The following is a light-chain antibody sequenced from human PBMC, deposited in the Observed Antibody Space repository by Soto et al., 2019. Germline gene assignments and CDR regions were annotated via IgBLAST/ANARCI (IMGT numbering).Light chain of an antibody. Sequence: EIVLTQSPGTLSLSPGEAATLSCRASQGIGSTLAWYHHKPGQTPSLLISDTSTRATGVPARFSRSRSGTEFTLTINRLQSEDFAVYECQRYNNWTLTFGEGTKFDIK. J-gene: IGKJ4*01. V-gene: IGKV3-15*01. CDR1: QGIGST. CDR3: QRYNNWTLT. CDR2: DTS.